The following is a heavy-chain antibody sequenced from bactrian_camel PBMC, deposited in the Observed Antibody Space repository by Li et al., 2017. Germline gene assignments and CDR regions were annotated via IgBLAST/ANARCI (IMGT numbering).Heavy chain of an antibody. CDR3: AASQVESGSWYGPCGY. V-gene: IGHV3S1*01. CDR2: IHSQGHFT. J-gene: IGHJ6*01. D-gene: IGHD6*01. CDR1: GYIDNHAC. Sequence: HVQLVESGGGTVQAGGSLTLSCAVSGYIDNHACMAWFRQAPGKEREGVAAIHSQGHFTRYADSVKGRFTLSQDSAKKTVYLQMNSLKPEDTAVYYCAASQVESGSWYGPCGYWGQGTQVTVS.